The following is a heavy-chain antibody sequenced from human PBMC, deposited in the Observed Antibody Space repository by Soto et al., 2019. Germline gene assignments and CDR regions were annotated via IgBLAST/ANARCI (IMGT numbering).Heavy chain of an antibody. CDR2: ITASGSST. Sequence: EVQLLESGGDLVQPGGSLRLSCVASQFTFSIYAMNWVRQAPGKGLEWVAGITASGSSTYYADSVKGRFTISRDNSKNTVYLQMNSLTAEDTAIYYCAKGDSSSWYYFDYWGQGTLVTVSS. CDR3: AKGDSSSWYYFDY. CDR1: QFTFSIYA. J-gene: IGHJ4*02. D-gene: IGHD6-13*01. V-gene: IGHV3-23*01.